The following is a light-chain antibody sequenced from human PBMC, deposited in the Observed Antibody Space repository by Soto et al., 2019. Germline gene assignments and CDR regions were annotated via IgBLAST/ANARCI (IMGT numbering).Light chain of an antibody. CDR2: NDN. V-gene: IGLV1-47*02. CDR3: AAWDDSLSGV. J-gene: IGLJ3*02. Sequence: LTQPPSASGTPGQRVTISCSGSSSNIGSNYVYWYQQLPGTAPKLLIYNDNQRPSGVPDRFSGSKSGTSASLAISGLRSEDEADYYCAAWDDSLSGVFGGGTKLTVL. CDR1: SSNIGSNY.